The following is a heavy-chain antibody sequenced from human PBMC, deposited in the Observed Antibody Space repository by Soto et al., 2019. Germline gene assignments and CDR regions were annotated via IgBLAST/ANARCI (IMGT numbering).Heavy chain of an antibody. D-gene: IGHD2-15*01. CDR1: GYTFTSYD. CDR3: ATAAIKGGWNAFDI. Sequence: GASLKVSCKASGYTFTSYDINWVRQAPGKGLEWMGGFDPEDGETIYAQKFQGRATMTEDTSTDTAYMELSSLRSEDTAVYYCATAAIKGGWNAFDIWGQGTMVNVSS. V-gene: IGHV1-24*01. CDR2: FDPEDGET. J-gene: IGHJ3*02.